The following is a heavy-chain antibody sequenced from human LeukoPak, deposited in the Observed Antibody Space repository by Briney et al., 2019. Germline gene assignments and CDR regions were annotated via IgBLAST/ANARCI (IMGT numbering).Heavy chain of an antibody. V-gene: IGHV3-33*08. Sequence: GGSLRLSCAASGFTFSSYAMSWVRQAPGKGLEWVAVIWYDGSNKYYADSVKGRFTISRDNSKNTLYLQMNSLRAEDTAVYYCARVADYWDYYFDYWGQGTLVTVSS. CDR1: GFTFSSYA. CDR2: IWYDGSNK. J-gene: IGHJ4*02. CDR3: ARVADYWDYYFDY. D-gene: IGHD1-26*01.